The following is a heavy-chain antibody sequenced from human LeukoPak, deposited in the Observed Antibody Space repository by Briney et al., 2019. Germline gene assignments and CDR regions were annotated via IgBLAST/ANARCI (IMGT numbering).Heavy chain of an antibody. J-gene: IGHJ4*02. Sequence: GGSLRLSCAASGFIFSDYSINWVRQAPGKGLEWVSATSGSGGSTYYADSVKGRFTISRDHSKNTLYLQMNSLRGEDTAVYYCAKSKDYDPLSYYFDYWGQGTLVTVSS. CDR2: TSGSGGST. D-gene: IGHD3-3*01. CDR1: GFIFSDYS. V-gene: IGHV3-23*01. CDR3: AKSKDYDPLSYYFDY.